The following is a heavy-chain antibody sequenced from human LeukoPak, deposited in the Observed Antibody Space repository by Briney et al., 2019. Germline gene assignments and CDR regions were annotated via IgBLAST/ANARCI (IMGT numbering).Heavy chain of an antibody. J-gene: IGHJ4*02. CDR3: EKDPILYSSSWYYFDY. Sequence: GGSLRLSCAASGFTFSSYAMSWVRQAPGKGLEWVSAISGSGGSTYSADSVKGRFTISRDNSTNTLYLKMNSLRAEDTAVYYCEKDPILYSSSWYYFDYWGQGTLVTVSS. D-gene: IGHD6-13*01. CDR1: GFTFSSYA. CDR2: ISGSGGST. V-gene: IGHV3-23*01.